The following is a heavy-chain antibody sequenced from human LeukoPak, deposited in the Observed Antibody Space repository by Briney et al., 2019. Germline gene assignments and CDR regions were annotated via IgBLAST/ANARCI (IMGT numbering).Heavy chain of an antibody. D-gene: IGHD3-22*01. J-gene: IGHJ4*02. CDR2: ISYDGSNK. V-gene: IGHV3-30-3*01. Sequence: HPGGSLRLSCAAFGFTFSSYAMHWVRQAPGKGLEWVAVISYDGSNKYYADSAKGRFTISRDNSKNTLYLQMNSLRAEDTAIYYCARAPRGFQWFVDYWGQGALVTVSS. CDR1: GFTFSSYA. CDR3: ARAPRGFQWFVDY.